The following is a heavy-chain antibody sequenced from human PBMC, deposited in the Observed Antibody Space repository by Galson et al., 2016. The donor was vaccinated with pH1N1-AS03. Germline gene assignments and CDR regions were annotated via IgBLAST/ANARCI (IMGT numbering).Heavy chain of an antibody. CDR2: IAATGPT. J-gene: IGHJ6*04. D-gene: IGHD5-12*01. Sequence: SLRLSCAASGFTVTRNDMHWVRQATGKGLEWVSIIAATGPTHYADSVKGRFTTSREIPQNSLYLQMDSLRADDTAVYYCAVWGYIPGTHGLDVWGKGTTVTVSS. CDR3: AVWGYIPGTHGLDV. V-gene: IGHV3-13*01. CDR1: GFTVTRND.